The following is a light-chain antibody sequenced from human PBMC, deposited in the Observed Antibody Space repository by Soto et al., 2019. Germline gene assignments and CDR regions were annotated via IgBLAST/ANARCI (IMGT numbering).Light chain of an antibody. V-gene: IGLV1-40*01. CDR1: SSNIGAGYD. CDR3: QSYDSSLSGREV. Sequence: QSVLTQPPSVSGAPGQRVTISCTGSSSNIGAGYDVHWYQQLPGTAPKLPIYGNSNRPSGVPDRFSGSKSGTSASLAITGLQAEDEADYYCQSYDSSLSGREVFGGGTKLTVL. CDR2: GNS. J-gene: IGLJ2*01.